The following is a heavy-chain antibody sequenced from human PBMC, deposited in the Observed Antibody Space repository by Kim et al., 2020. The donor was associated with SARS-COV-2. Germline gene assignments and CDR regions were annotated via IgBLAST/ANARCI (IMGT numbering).Heavy chain of an antibody. D-gene: IGHD3-22*01. CDR1: GYTFTGYY. Sequence: ASVKVSCKSSGYTFTGYYLHWVRQAPGQGLEYMGRINPKTGATNYAQKFQGRVTMTSDTSITSAYMELSSLTYDDTAVYYCVVYYYDISGHEAFDYWGHG. J-gene: IGHJ4*01. V-gene: IGHV1-2*06. CDR2: INPKTGAT. CDR3: VVYYYDISGHEAFDY.